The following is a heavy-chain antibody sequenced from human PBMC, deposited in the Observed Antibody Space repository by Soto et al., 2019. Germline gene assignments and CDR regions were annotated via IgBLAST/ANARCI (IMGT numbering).Heavy chain of an antibody. CDR1: GASISSRDYY. J-gene: IGHJ4*02. Sequence: SETLSLTCPVSGASISSRDYYWGWIRQTPGKGLEWIGNIDYNGVTYYNPSLKSRVTVSKDTSKNQFSLKVASVTAADTAIYYCGRVMIGTSRHTDSDYWGQGTQVTVSS. D-gene: IGHD2-2*01. CDR3: GRVMIGTSRHTDSDY. CDR2: IDYNGVT. V-gene: IGHV4-39*01.